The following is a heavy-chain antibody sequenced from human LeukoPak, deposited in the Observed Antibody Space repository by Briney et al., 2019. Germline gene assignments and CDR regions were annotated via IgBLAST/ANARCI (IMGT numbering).Heavy chain of an antibody. Sequence: SETLSLTCTVSGGSISSYYWSWIRQPAGRGLEWIGRLYTGGSTNYNPSLKSRVTMSLDTSKNQFSLKLSSVTAADTAVYYCAREDPYYDYVWGSYRYGYYFDYWGQGTLVTVSS. CDR3: AREDPYYDYVWGSYRYGYYFDY. V-gene: IGHV4-4*07. J-gene: IGHJ4*02. D-gene: IGHD3-16*02. CDR1: GGSISSYY. CDR2: LYTGGST.